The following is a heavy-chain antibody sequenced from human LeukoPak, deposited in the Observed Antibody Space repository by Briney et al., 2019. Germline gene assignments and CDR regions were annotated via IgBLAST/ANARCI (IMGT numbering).Heavy chain of an antibody. CDR3: ARQGGEGSSWSYFDF. CDR1: GGSISSYY. CDR2: IYYSGST. V-gene: IGHV4-59*08. J-gene: IGHJ4*02. D-gene: IGHD6-13*01. Sequence: SETLSLTCTVSGGSISSYYWSWIRQPPGKGLEWIGYIYYSGSTNYNPSLKSRVTISVDTSKNQFSLKLSSVTATDTAVYYCARQGGEGSSWSYFDFWGQGALVTVSS.